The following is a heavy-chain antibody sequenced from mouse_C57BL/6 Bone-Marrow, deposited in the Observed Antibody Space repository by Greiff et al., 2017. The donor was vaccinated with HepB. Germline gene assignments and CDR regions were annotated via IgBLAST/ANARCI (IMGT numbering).Heavy chain of an antibody. J-gene: IGHJ3*01. CDR3: AREGDYGFAY. CDR2: INPGSGGT. V-gene: IGHV1-54*01. D-gene: IGHD2-4*01. Sequence: LVESGAELVRPGTSVKVSCKASGYAFTNYLIEWVKQRPGQGLEWIGVINPGSGGTNYNEKFKGKATLTADKSSSTAYMQLSSLTSEDSAVYFCAREGDYGFAYWGQGTLVTVSA. CDR1: GYAFTNYL.